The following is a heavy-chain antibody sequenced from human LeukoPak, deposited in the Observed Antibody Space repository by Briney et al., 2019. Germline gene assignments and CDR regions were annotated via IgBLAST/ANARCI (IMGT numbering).Heavy chain of an antibody. CDR1: GFTFSRFA. V-gene: IGHV3-23*01. J-gene: IGHJ4*02. CDR3: AIITSAGSNYFDY. Sequence: PGGSLRLSCEASGFTFSRFAMTWVRQAPGKGLEWVSTIGGLGESTNYADSVKGRFTISRDNSKNTLYLQMNSLRAEDTAVFYCAIITSAGSNYFDYWGQGTLVTVSS. CDR2: IGGLGEST. D-gene: IGHD6-13*01.